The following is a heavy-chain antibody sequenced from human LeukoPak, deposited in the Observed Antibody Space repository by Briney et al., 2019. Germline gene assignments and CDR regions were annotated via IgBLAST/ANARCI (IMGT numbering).Heavy chain of an antibody. V-gene: IGHV3-23*01. Sequence: GGSLRLSCAASGFTFSSYAMSWVRQAPGKGLEWVSAISASGGSTYYADSVKGRFTISRDNSQNTLYLQVNSLRAEDTAVYYCAKGLVPTAIRVVDYWGQGTLVTVSS. CDR3: AKGLVPTAIRVVDY. J-gene: IGHJ4*02. CDR1: GFTFSSYA. CDR2: ISASGGST. D-gene: IGHD2-2*01.